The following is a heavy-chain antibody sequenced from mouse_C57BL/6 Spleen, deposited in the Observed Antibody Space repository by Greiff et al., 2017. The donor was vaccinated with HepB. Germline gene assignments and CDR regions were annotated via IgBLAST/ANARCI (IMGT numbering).Heavy chain of an antibody. D-gene: IGHD1-1*01. V-gene: IGHV3-8*01. CDR1: GYSITSDY. J-gene: IGHJ1*03. Sequence: DVKLQESGPGLAKPSQTLSLTCSVTGYSITSDYWNWIRKFPGNKLEYMGYISYSGSTYYNPSLKSRISITRDTSKNQYYLQLNSVTTEDTATYYCARRITVVPSYWYFDVWGTGTTVTVSS. CDR2: ISYSGST. CDR3: ARRITVVPSYWYFDV.